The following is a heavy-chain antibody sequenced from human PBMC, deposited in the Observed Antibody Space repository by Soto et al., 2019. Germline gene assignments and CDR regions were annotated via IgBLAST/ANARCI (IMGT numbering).Heavy chain of an antibody. Sequence: GGSLRLSCSVSGFIFSSYAMHWVRQAPGKGLEYVSSISSSGVTTYYADSVKGRFTISRENFKSTLYLQMSSLRGEDTAVYYCVKDRWVDYWGQGILVTVSS. CDR2: ISSSGVTT. CDR3: VKDRWVDY. J-gene: IGHJ4*02. V-gene: IGHV3-64D*08. D-gene: IGHD6-13*01. CDR1: GFIFSSYA.